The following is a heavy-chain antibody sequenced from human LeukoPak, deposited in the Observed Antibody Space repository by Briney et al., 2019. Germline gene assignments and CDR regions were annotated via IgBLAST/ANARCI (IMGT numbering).Heavy chain of an antibody. CDR1: GYTFTSYA. CDR2: INCGNDNT. CDR3: ARGYYDSSGLSSSAFDI. D-gene: IGHD3-22*01. V-gene: IGHV1-3*01. J-gene: IGHJ3*02. Sequence: GASVKVSCKASGYTFTSYAMHWVRQAPGQRLEWMGWINCGNDNTKYSQKLQGRVTITRDTSASTAYMELSSLRSEDSAVCYCARGYYDSSGLSSSAFDIWGQGTMVTVSS.